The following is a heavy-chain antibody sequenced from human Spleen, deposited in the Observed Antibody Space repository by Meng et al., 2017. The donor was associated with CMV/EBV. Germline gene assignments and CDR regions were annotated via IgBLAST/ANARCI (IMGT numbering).Heavy chain of an antibody. Sequence: FSDYAMNWVRQAPGKGLEWVSSISVSSSYIYYADSLTGRFIISRDNAESSLFLQMDSLRVEDTAIYYCARGSHWGYCSSTSCRGWFDPWGQGTLVTVSS. CDR2: ISVSSSYI. CDR3: ARGSHWGYCSSTSCRGWFDP. V-gene: IGHV3-21*01. J-gene: IGHJ5*02. D-gene: IGHD2-2*01. CDR1: FSDYA.